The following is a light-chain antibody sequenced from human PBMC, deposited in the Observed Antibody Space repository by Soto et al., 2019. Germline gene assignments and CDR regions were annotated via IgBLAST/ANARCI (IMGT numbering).Light chain of an antibody. CDR3: QQANNFPIT. J-gene: IGKJ5*01. CDR2: GAT. CDR1: QAIRRW. V-gene: IGKV1-12*01. Sequence: DIQMTQSPSSVSASVGDRVTITCRASQAIRRWVAWYQQKPGRAPKLLIFGATTSHSGATSRFSGSGSGTDFTLTIIGPQPEDFATYYRQQANNFPITFGHGTRLEIK.